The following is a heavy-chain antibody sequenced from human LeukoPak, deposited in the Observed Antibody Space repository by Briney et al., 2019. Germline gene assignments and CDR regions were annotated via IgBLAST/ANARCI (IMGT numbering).Heavy chain of an antibody. Sequence: GTSLRLSCAASGFTFSNYAFHWVRQAPGKGLEWVAVISYDRSDDFYADSVKGRFTISRDNSKNTLYLQLNSLRAEDTAMYYCAALLYYYDSSGNDYWGQGTLVTVSS. CDR2: ISYDRSDD. V-gene: IGHV3-30*04. CDR1: GFTFSNYA. D-gene: IGHD3-22*01. CDR3: AALLYYYDSSGNDY. J-gene: IGHJ4*02.